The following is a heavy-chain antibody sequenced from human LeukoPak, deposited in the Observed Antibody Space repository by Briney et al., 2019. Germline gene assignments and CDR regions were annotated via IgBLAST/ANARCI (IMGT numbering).Heavy chain of an antibody. CDR1: GFPFSSYA. V-gene: IGHV3-23*01. Sequence: GGSLRLSCAASGFPFSSYAMSWVRQAPGKGLEWVSGVSGSGGGTYYADSVKGRFTISRDNSKNTVYLQMNSLRAEDTALYYCAKGIAAVRLSFDYWGQGTLVTVSS. CDR2: VSGSGGGT. J-gene: IGHJ4*02. D-gene: IGHD6-13*01. CDR3: AKGIAAVRLSFDY.